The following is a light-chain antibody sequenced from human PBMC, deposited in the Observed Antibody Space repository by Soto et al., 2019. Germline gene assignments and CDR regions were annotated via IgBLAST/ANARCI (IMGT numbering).Light chain of an antibody. V-gene: IGKV3-11*01. CDR2: DAS. Sequence: EIVLTQSPATLPLSPGERATLSCRASQSVSSSLAWYQQKPGQAPRLLIYDASNRATGIPARFSGSGSGTDFTLTISSLEPEDFAVYYCQQRSNWPRTFGQGTKVDIK. CDR1: QSVSSS. J-gene: IGKJ1*01. CDR3: QQRSNWPRT.